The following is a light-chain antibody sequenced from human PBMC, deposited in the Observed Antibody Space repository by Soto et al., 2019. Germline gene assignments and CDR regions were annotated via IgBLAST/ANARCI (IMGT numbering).Light chain of an antibody. V-gene: IGLV2-8*01. J-gene: IGLJ3*02. CDR1: SSDVGGYNY. Sequence: QSALTQPPSASGSPGQSVTISCTGTSSDVGGYNYVSWYQQHPGKAPKLMIYEVSKRPSGVPDRFSGSKSGNTASLTVSGLQDEDEADYYCSSYAGSNNWVFGGGTQLTVL. CDR3: SSYAGSNNWV. CDR2: EVS.